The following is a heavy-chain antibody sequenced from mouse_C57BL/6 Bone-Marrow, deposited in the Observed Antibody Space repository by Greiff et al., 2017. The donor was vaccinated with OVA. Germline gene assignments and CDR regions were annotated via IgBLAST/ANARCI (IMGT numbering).Heavy chain of an antibody. V-gene: IGHV1-55*01. CDR2: IYPGSGST. J-gene: IGHJ2*01. CDR1: GYTFTSYW. Sequence: VQLQQPGAELVKPGASVKMSCKASGYTFTSYWITWVKQRPGQGLEWIGYIYPGSGSTNYNEKFKSKATLTVDTSSSAAYMQLSSLTSEDSAVYYCARALITTVVAPFDYWGKGTTLTVAS. D-gene: IGHD1-1*01. CDR3: ARALITTVVAPFDY.